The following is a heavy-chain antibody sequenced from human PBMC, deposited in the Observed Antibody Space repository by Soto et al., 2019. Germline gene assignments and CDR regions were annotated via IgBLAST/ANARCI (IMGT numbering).Heavy chain of an antibody. CDR2: IPQDGVDG. CDR3: ARDHLILPAHDFFYGSDV. Sequence: SLRLSCEVSGFTFSMYSMSWVRQSPGKGLEWVAKIPQDGVDGHYADSVKGRFTISRDNGKNSLYLQLNNLRAEDTAVYYCARDHLILPAHDFFYGSDVWGRGATVTVSS. D-gene: IGHD2-21*02. V-gene: IGHV3-7*03. CDR1: GFTFSMYS. J-gene: IGHJ6*02.